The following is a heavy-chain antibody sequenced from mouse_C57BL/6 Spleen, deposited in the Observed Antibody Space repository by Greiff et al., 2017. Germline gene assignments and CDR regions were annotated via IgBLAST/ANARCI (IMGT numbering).Heavy chain of an antibody. V-gene: IGHV5-4*01. CDR1: GFTFSSYA. CDR3: ARDKTTVVERHWYIDV. Sequence: EVQVVESGGGLVKPGGSLKLSCAASGFTFSSYAMSWVRQTPEKRLEWVATISDGGSYTYYPDNVKGRFTISRDNAKNNLYLQMSHLKSEDTAMYYCARDKTTVVERHWYIDVWGTGTTVTVSS. CDR2: ISDGGSYT. J-gene: IGHJ1*03. D-gene: IGHD1-1*01.